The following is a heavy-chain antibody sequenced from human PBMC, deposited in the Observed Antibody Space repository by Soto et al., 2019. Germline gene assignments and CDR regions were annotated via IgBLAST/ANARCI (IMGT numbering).Heavy chain of an antibody. Sequence: QVQLVQSGAEVKKPGASVKISCKASGYTFTRYTMNWVRQAPGQRLEWMGWINPDNGNTKSSQKFQDRVIITRDTSASTAYMDLSSLRSEDTAVYYCARGIATGQVHHWGQGTLVTVSS. CDR2: INPDNGNT. V-gene: IGHV1-3*01. CDR3: ARGIATGQVHH. D-gene: IGHD2-15*01. J-gene: IGHJ1*01. CDR1: GYTFTRYT.